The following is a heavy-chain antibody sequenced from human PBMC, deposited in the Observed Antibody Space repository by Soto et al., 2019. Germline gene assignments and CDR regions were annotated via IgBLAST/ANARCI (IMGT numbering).Heavy chain of an antibody. V-gene: IGHV3-74*01. D-gene: IGHD5-18*01. CDR2: ISSDGSTT. Sequence: TGGSLRLSCAASGFTFSSHWMHWVRQAPGKGLMWVSRISSDGSTTSYADSVKGRFTISRDNAKNTLYLQMNSLRAEDTAVYFCVRDGYSYGYYYYYGLDVWGQGTTVTVSS. J-gene: IGHJ6*02. CDR3: VRDGYSYGYYYYYGLDV. CDR1: GFTFSSHW.